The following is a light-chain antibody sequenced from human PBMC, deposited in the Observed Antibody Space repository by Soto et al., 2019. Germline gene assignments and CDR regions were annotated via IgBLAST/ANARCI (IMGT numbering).Light chain of an antibody. CDR2: KAS. J-gene: IGKJ1*01. Sequence: DIQMTQSPSTLSASVGYRSTITCRASQSISVWLAWYQQKAGKAPNLLIYKASRLESGVPSRFSGSGSGTKFTLTISSLQPDDFATYYCQQYNSYSWTFGQGTKVDIK. CDR3: QQYNSYSWT. V-gene: IGKV1-5*03. CDR1: QSISVW.